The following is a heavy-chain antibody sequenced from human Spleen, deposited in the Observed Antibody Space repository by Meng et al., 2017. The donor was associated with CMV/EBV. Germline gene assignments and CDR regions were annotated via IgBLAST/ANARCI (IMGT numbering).Heavy chain of an antibody. Sequence: GESLKISCAASGFTFDDYGMTWVRQAPGKGLEWVSGINWNGGSTGYADAVKGRFTISRDNAKNSLYLQMNSLRSEDMALYYCAKERSSGRYGGYFDNWGQGTLVTVSS. CDR3: AKERSSGRYGGYFDN. V-gene: IGHV3-20*04. D-gene: IGHD6-19*01. CDR1: GFTFDDYG. CDR2: INWNGGST. J-gene: IGHJ4*02.